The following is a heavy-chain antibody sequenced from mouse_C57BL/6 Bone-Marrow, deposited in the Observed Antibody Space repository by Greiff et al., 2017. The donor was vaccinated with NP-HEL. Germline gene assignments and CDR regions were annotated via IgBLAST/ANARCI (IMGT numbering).Heavy chain of an antibody. CDR1: GYTFTDYN. CDR3: ARDFFDY. V-gene: IGHV1-18*01. J-gene: IGHJ2*01. CDR2: INPNNGGT. Sequence: VQLKESGPELVKPGASVKIPCKASGYTFTDYNMDWVKQSHGTSLEWIGDINPNNGGTIYNQKFKGKATLTVDKSSSTAYMELRSLTSEDTAVYYCARDFFDYWGQGTTLTVSS.